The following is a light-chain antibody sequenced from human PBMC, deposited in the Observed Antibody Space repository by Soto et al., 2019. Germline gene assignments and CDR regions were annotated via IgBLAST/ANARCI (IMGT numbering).Light chain of an antibody. CDR3: SSYTSSRTLV. V-gene: IGLV2-14*01. CDR2: EVS. J-gene: IGLJ1*01. Sequence: QSVLTQPASVSGSPGQSITISCTGTSSDIGDHNYVSWYQHHPGTAPKLLIYEVSNRPSGVSNRFSGSKSGNTASLNIFGLQAEDEADYYCSSYTSSRTLVFGGGTKVTVL. CDR1: SSDIGDHNY.